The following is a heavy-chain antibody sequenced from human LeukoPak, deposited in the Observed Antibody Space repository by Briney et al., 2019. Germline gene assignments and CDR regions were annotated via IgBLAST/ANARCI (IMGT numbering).Heavy chain of an antibody. CDR3: ARDASGSYYFSDY. CDR1: GFTVSSNY. D-gene: IGHD1-26*01. Sequence: GGSLRLSCAASGFTVSSNYMSWVRQAPGKGLEWVSVIYSGGSTYYADSVKGRFTISRDNSKNTLYLQMNSLRAEDTAVYYCARDASGSYYFSDYWGQGTLVTVSS. J-gene: IGHJ4*02. V-gene: IGHV3-66*01. CDR2: IYSGGST.